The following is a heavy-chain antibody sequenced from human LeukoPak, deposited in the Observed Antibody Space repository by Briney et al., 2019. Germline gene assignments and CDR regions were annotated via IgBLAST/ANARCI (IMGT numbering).Heavy chain of an antibody. CDR2: ISWNSGSI. J-gene: IGHJ4*02. V-gene: IGHV3-9*01. Sequence: GGSLRLSCAASGFTFDDYAMHWVRQAPGKGLEWVSGISWNSGSIGYADSVKGRFTISRDNAKNSLCLQMNSLRAEDTALYYCAKDPGTGHFDYWGQGTLVTVSS. CDR3: AKDPGTGHFDY. CDR1: GFTFDDYA. D-gene: IGHD3/OR15-3a*01.